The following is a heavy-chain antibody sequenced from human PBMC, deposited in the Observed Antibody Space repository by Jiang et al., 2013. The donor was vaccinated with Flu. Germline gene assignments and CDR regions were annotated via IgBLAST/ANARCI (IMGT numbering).Heavy chain of an antibody. CDR1: GYTFTSYY. J-gene: IGHJ4*02. Sequence: SGAEVKKPGASVKVSCKASGYTFTSYYMHWVRQAPGQGLEWMGIINPSGGSTSYAQKFQGRVTMTRDTSTSTVYMELSSLRSEDTAVYYCARDRGILTGYLHLYFDYWGQGTLVTVSS. CDR2: INPSGGST. CDR3: ARDRGILTGYLHLYFDY. D-gene: IGHD3-9*01. V-gene: IGHV1-46*03.